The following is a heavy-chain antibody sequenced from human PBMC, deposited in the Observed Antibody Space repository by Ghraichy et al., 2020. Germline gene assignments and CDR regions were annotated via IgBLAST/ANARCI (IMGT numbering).Heavy chain of an antibody. V-gene: IGHV4-61*02. Sequence: SETLSLTCTVSGGSISSGSYYWSWIRQPAGKGLEWIGRIYTSGSTNYNPSLKSRVTISVDTSKNQFSLKLSSVTAADTAVYYCARRPLGYSNYDYYGMDVWGQGTTVTVSS. CDR3: ARRPLGYSNYDYYGMDV. J-gene: IGHJ6*02. D-gene: IGHD3-16*01. CDR1: GGSISSGSYY. CDR2: IYTSGST.